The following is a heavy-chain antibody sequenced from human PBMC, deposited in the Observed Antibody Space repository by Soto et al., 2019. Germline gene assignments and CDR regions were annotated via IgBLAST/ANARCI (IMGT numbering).Heavy chain of an antibody. V-gene: IGHV3-48*02. Sequence: GGSLRLSCAASGFTFSSYSMNWVRQAPGKGLEWVSYISSSSSTIYYADSVKGRFTISRDNAKNSLYLQMNSLRDEDTAVYYCARDNYYDSSGYPKSPYFDYWGQGTLVTVSS. D-gene: IGHD3-22*01. CDR1: GFTFSSYS. J-gene: IGHJ4*02. CDR3: ARDNYYDSSGYPKSPYFDY. CDR2: ISSSSSTI.